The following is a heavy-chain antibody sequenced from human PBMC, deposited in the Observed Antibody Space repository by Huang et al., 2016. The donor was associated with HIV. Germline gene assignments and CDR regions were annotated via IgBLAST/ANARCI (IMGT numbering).Heavy chain of an antibody. CDR3: GRDRTNLYDSIGYLGDIDY. Sequence: EVQVVESGGGSVQPGGSLRLSCAASGFIFSKYLLTWVRQGPGKGLLCVVTIKKDGSGKYYVDSVNGRFTISRDNTKNSVHVQMNSLRGEDSVVYYCGRDRTNLYDSIGYLGDIDYWGLGTLVTVSS. CDR2: IKKDGSGK. V-gene: IGHV3-7*01. J-gene: IGHJ4*02. D-gene: IGHD3-22*01. CDR1: GFIFSKYL.